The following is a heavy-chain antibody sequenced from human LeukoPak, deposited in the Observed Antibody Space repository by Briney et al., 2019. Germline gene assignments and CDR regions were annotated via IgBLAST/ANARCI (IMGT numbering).Heavy chain of an antibody. J-gene: IGHJ4*02. CDR3: ASFRWGVGFEY. Sequence: SETLSLTCAVYGGSFSGYYWTCIRQAPGKGLEWFGEINHSGSTNYNPSLKSRVTISVDTSKNQCSLKVNSVTAADTAVYYCASFRWGVGFEYWGQGTLVTVSS. D-gene: IGHD3-16*01. CDR1: GGSFSGYY. CDR2: INHSGST. V-gene: IGHV4-34*01.